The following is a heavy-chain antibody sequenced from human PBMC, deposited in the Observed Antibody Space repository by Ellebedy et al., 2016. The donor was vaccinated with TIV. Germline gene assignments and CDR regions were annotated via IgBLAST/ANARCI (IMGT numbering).Heavy chain of an antibody. V-gene: IGHV1-18*01. CDR3: ARETTQLLWFGSGFDY. D-gene: IGHD3-10*01. CDR1: GYTFISYG. Sequence: ASVKVSCXASGYTFISYGISWVRQAPGQGLEWMGWISAHNGNTNYAQKLQGRVIMTTDTSTSTAYMELRSLRSDDTAVYYCARETTQLLWFGSGFDYWGQGTLVTVSS. J-gene: IGHJ4*02. CDR2: ISAHNGNT.